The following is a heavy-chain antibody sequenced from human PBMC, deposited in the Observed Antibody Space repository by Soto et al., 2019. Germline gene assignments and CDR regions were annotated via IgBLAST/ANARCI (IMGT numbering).Heavy chain of an antibody. CDR2: ISYDGSNK. CDR1: GFTFSSYG. D-gene: IGHD3-9*01. Sequence: PGGSLRLSCAASGFTFSSYGMHWVRQAPGKGLEWVAVISYDGSNKYYADSVKGRFTISRDNSKNTLYLQMNSLRAEDTAVYYCAKDQRGVYYDILTGYGMDVWGQGTTVTVSS. CDR3: AKDQRGVYYDILTGYGMDV. J-gene: IGHJ6*02. V-gene: IGHV3-30*18.